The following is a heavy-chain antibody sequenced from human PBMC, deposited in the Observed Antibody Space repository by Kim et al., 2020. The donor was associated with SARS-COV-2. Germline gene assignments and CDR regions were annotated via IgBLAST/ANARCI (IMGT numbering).Heavy chain of an antibody. CDR1: GFTFTNYW. J-gene: IGHJ4*02. CDR3: ARGRGTDY. Sequence: GGSLRLSCAASGFTFTNYWMTWIRQAPGKGLEWVANIKEDGSEKYYVDSVNGRFTISRDNAKNSLYVQMNSLRAEDTAVYYCARGRGTDYWGQGTLVIVSS. V-gene: IGHV3-7*03. CDR2: IKEDGSEK. D-gene: IGHD3-16*01.